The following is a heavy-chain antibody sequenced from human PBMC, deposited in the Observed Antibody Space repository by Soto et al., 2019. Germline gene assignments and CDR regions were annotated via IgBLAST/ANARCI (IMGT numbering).Heavy chain of an antibody. Sequence: PSETLSLTCTVSGGSVSSGSYYWSWIRQPPGKGLEWIGYIYYSGSTNYNPSLKSRVTISVDTSKNQFSLKLSSVTAADTAVYYCARDKRDSSGYPDAEYFQHWGQGTLVTVSS. V-gene: IGHV4-61*01. J-gene: IGHJ1*01. CDR2: IYYSGST. CDR1: GGSVSSGSYY. CDR3: ARDKRDSSGYPDAEYFQH. D-gene: IGHD3-22*01.